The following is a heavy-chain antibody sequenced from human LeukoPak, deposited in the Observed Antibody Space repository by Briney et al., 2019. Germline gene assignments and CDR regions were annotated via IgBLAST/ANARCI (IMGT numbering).Heavy chain of an antibody. Sequence: SETLSLTCTASGGSISSYYWSWIRQPPGKGLEWIGYIYYSGSTYYNPSLKSRVTISVDTSKNQFSLRLTSVTAADTAVYYCARDFTDSGRSRVYYYYYYMDVWGKGTTVTVSS. CDR1: GGSISSYY. V-gene: IGHV4-59*12. CDR2: IYYSGST. D-gene: IGHD1-26*01. CDR3: ARDFTDSGRSRVYYYYYYMDV. J-gene: IGHJ6*03.